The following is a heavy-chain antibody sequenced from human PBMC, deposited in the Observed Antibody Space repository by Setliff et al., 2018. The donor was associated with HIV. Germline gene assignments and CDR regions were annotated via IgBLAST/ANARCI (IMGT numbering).Heavy chain of an antibody. CDR2: IYTSGST. V-gene: IGHV4-61*02. CDR1: GGSISSGSYY. J-gene: IGHJ3*02. CDR3: ARAPFYSGYDSHDSSGYYLDAFDI. Sequence: PSETLSLTCTVSGGSISSGSYYWSWIRQPAGKGLEWIGRIYTSGSTNYNPSLKSRVTISVDTPKKQFSLKVNSVTAADTAVYYCARAPFYSGYDSHDSSGYYLDAFDIWGPGTMVTVSS. D-gene: IGHD3-22*01.